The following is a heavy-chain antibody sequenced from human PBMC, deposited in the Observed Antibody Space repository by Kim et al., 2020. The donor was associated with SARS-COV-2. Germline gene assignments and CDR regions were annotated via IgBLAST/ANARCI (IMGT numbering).Heavy chain of an antibody. Sequence: GGSLRLSCAASAFTFSSSSMNWVRQAPGKGLEWVSYISSSSSTMYYADSVKGRFTISRDNAKNSLYLQMNSLRDEDTAVYYCAKDLWFGFDYWGQGTLVTVSS. CDR3: AKDLWFGFDY. D-gene: IGHD3-10*01. CDR2: ISSSSSTM. V-gene: IGHV3-48*02. CDR1: AFTFSSSS. J-gene: IGHJ4*02.